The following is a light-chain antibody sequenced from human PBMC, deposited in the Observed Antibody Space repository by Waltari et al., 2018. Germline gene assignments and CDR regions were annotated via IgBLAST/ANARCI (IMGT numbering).Light chain of an antibody. J-gene: IGKJ1*01. Sequence: EVVLTQSPATLSVSPGERATLSCRASQSISSNLAWYQQNLGQAPRPLIYGASTRDTGIPARFSGSGSGTEFTLTISSLQSEDSAVYYCQQYNNWRTFGQGTKVEVK. CDR1: QSISSN. CDR2: GAS. CDR3: QQYNNWRT. V-gene: IGKV3-15*01.